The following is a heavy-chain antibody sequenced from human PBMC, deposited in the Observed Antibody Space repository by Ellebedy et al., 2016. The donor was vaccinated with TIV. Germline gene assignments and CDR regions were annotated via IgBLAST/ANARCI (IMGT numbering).Heavy chain of an antibody. J-gene: IGHJ6*02. Sequence: PGGSLRLSCAASGFSFSSHAMNWVRQAPGKGLEWVAGIIGSGGNTKYVGSVKGRFTISRDNSKNTIFLQMNSLRGEDTAVYYCARSPKDHFYHGMDVWGQGTTVTVSS. D-gene: IGHD2/OR15-2a*01. CDR1: GFSFSSHA. CDR3: ARSPKDHFYHGMDV. CDR2: IIGSGGNT. V-gene: IGHV3-23*01.